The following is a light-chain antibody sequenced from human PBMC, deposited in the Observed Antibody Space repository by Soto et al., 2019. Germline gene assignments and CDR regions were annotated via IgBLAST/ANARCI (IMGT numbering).Light chain of an antibody. J-gene: IGKJ1*01. CDR2: GAS. V-gene: IGKV3-20*01. CDR1: QSVSRNY. Sequence: EIVLTQSPGTLSLSPGERATLSCRASQSVSRNYLAGYQQKPGQAPRLLIYGASSRATGIPDKFSGGGSGTDFTLTNSRMEPEDVAVYYCQQYDSSHITFGQGTKVEIK. CDR3: QQYDSSHIT.